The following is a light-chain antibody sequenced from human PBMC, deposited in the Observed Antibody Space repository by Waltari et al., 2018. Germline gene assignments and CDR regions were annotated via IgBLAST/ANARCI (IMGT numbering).Light chain of an antibody. V-gene: IGLV1-51*02. J-gene: IGLJ7*01. CDR3: GTWDSSLSGAV. CDR2: ENS. CDR1: SSNIGNNY. Sequence: QSVLTQPPSVSAAPGQRVTISCPGGSSNIGNNYVSCYRQFPGTAPKLLIYENSERPSGFPGRFSGSKSGTSATLDITGLQAGDEADYYCGTWDSSLSGAVFGGGTHLTVL.